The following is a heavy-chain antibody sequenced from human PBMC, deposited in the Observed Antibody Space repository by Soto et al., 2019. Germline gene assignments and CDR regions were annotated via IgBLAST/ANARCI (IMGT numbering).Heavy chain of an antibody. CDR2: IIPSFETA. V-gene: IGHV1-69*01. CDR3: AASDSSSWQHDY. Sequence: QVQLVQSGAEMKKPGSSVKVSCKVSGDSFSSYAISWVRQAPGGGLEWVGGIIPSFETANYAQNFQGRVTITAVESTTTAYLEVTRLRPQDTAVFYCAASDSSSWQHDYWGQGTLITVSS. J-gene: IGHJ4*02. D-gene: IGHD6-13*01. CDR1: GDSFSSYA.